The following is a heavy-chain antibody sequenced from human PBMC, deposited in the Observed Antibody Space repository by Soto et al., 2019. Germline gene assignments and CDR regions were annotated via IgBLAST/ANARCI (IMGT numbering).Heavy chain of an antibody. Sequence: GESLKISCKGSGYSFTSYWIGWVRQMPGKGLEWMGIIYPGDSDIRYSPSFQGQVTISADKSISTAYLQWSSLKASDTAMYYCARSYCISASCYKGLDVWGQGTTVTVS. D-gene: IGHD2-2*02. CDR2: IYPGDSDI. V-gene: IGHV5-51*01. CDR3: ARSYCISASCYKGLDV. J-gene: IGHJ6*02. CDR1: GYSFTSYW.